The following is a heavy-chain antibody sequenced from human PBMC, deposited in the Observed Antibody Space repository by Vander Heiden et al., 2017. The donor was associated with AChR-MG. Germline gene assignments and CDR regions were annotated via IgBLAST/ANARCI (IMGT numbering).Heavy chain of an antibody. CDR3: ANTGVDYGMDV. CDR2: ISGSGGST. D-gene: IGHD3-10*01. Sequence: EVQLLESGGGLVQPGGSLRLPCAASGFTFSSYAMSWVRQAPGKGLEWLSAISGSGGSTYYADSVKGRFTISRDNSKNTLYLKMNSMRAEDTAVYYCANTGVDYGMDVWGQGTTVTVSS. CDR1: GFTFSSYA. V-gene: IGHV3-23*01. J-gene: IGHJ6*02.